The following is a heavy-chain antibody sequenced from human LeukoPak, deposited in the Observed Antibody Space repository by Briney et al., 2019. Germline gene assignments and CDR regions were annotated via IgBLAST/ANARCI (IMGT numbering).Heavy chain of an antibody. CDR3: ARRGYYYYYMDV. V-gene: IGHV4-4*09. J-gene: IGHJ6*03. CDR2: IYTSGST. CDR1: GGSISSYY. Sequence: SETLSLTCTVSGGSISSYYWSWIRQPPGKGLEWIGYIYTSGSTNYNPSLKSQVTISVDTSKNQFSLKLSSVTAADTAVYYCARRGYYYYYMDVWGKGTTVTVSS.